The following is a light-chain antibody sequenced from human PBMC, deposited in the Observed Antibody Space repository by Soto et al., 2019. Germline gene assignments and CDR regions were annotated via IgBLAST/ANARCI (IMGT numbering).Light chain of an antibody. V-gene: IGKV1-5*03. J-gene: IGKJ1*01. CDR3: QHYKSYEEA. CDR2: KAS. CDR1: QTISSW. Sequence: DIQMTQSPYTLSGSVGDRVTITCRASQTISSWLAWYQQQPGKAPKLLIYKASTLQRGVPSRFSGSGSGTEFTLTTSSHQPDDCAPDYCQHYKSYEEAFGQGTKVELK.